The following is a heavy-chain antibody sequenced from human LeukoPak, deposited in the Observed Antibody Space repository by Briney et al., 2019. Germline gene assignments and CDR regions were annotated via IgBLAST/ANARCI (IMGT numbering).Heavy chain of an antibody. CDR3: ARGTSPAYYDFWSGYWFDY. CDR1: GFTFSSYG. Sequence: GGSLRLSCAASGFTFSSYGMHWVRQAPGKGLEWVAVISYDGSNKYYADSVKGRFTISRDNSKNTLYLQMNSLRAEDTAVYYCARGTSPAYYDFWSGYWFDYWGQGTLVTVSS. D-gene: IGHD3-3*01. V-gene: IGHV3-30*03. J-gene: IGHJ4*02. CDR2: ISYDGSNK.